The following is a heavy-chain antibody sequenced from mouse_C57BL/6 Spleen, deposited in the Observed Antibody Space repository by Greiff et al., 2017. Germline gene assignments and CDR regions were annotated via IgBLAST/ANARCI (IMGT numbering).Heavy chain of an antibody. Sequence: LQESGPELVKPGASVKISCKASGYSFTDYNLNWVKQSNGKSLEWIGVINPNSGTTSYNQQFKGKAPLTVDQSSSTAYMQLNSLTSEDSAVYYCARVQLFDGYSSFAYWGQGTLVTVSA. D-gene: IGHD2-3*01. CDR1: GYSFTDYN. CDR3: ARVQLFDGYSSFAY. CDR2: INPNSGTT. J-gene: IGHJ3*01. V-gene: IGHV1-39*01.